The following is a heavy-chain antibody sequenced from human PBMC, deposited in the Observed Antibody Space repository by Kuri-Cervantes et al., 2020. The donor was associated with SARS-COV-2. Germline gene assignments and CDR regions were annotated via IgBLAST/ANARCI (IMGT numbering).Heavy chain of an antibody. CDR1: GFTFSSYG. CDR3: AKDRSGYYQY. Sequence: GESLKISCAASGFTFSSYGMHWVRQAPGKGLEWVAVISYDGSNKYYADSVKGRSTISRDNSKNTLYLQMNSLRAEDTAVYYCAKDRSGYYQYWGQGTLVTVSS. CDR2: ISYDGSNK. V-gene: IGHV3-30*18. J-gene: IGHJ4*02. D-gene: IGHD3-22*01.